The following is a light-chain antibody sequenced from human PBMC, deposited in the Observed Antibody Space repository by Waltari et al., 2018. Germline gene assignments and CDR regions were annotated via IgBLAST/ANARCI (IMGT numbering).Light chain of an antibody. V-gene: IGKV3-20*01. CDR3: QKYDRLPAT. CDR2: GAS. CDR1: QSVSRF. Sequence: CRASQSVSRFLAWYQQKPGQAPMLLICGASTRDTGIPDRFSGGGSGTDFSLTISRLEPEDFAVYYCQKYDRLPATFGQGTKVEIK. J-gene: IGKJ1*01.